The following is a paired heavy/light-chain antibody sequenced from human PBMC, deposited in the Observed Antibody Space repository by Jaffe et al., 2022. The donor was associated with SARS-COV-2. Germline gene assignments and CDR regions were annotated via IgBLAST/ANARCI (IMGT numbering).Light chain of an antibody. CDR1: VLGKKY. Sequence: SYELTQPSSVSVSPGQTARITCSGDVLGKKYARWFQQKPGQALVVVIYKDSERPSGIPERFSGSSSGTTVTLTISGAQVEDEADYYCYSAADNNWVFGGGTKLTVL. V-gene: IGLV3-27*01. CDR3: YSAADNNWV. J-gene: IGLJ3*02. CDR2: KDS.
Heavy chain of an antibody. D-gene: IGHD1-7*01. Sequence: LQLRESGPGLVKPSESLSLTCTVSGVSISTSSYYWGWIRQPPGKGPEWIGSIYYSGSTYYNPSLKSRVTMSVDKSKNQFSLKLTSVTAADTAVYYCARSTAGELRDYWGQGTLVTVSS. CDR1: GVSISTSSYY. CDR3: ARSTAGELRDY. CDR2: IYYSGST. J-gene: IGHJ4*02. V-gene: IGHV4-39*01.